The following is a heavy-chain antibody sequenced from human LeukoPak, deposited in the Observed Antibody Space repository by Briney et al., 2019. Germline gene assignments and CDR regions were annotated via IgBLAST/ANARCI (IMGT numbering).Heavy chain of an antibody. CDR3: AREFNNWNDHWFDP. J-gene: IGHJ5*02. V-gene: IGHV4-39*02. CDR2: IYYSGST. D-gene: IGHD1-1*01. Sequence: SETLSLTCSVSGVYFSSSGCYWGWIRQPPGKGLEWIGSIYYSGSTYYNPSLKSRVTISVDTSKNQFSLKLSSVTAADTAVYYCAREFNNWNDHWFDPWGQGTLVTVSS. CDR1: GVYFSSSGCY.